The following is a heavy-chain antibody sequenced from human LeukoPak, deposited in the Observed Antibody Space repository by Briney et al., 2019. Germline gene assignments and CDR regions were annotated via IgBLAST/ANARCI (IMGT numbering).Heavy chain of an antibody. CDR3: ARLIGYCSGGSCYPNWFDP. V-gene: IGHV5-51*01. CDR1: NCAGDW. J-gene: IGHJ5*02. Sequence: GESLKISCMGYNCAGDWIGWVRQMPGKGLEWMGIIYPGNSDSTYSPSFQGQVTISADKSINTAYLQWSSLKASDTAMYYCARLIGYCSGGSCYPNWFDPWGQGTLVTVSS. D-gene: IGHD2-15*01. CDR2: IYPGNSDS.